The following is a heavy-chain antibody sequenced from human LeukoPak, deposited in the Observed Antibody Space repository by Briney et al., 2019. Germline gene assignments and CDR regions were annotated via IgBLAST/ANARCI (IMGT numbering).Heavy chain of an antibody. V-gene: IGHV3-7*04. CDR2: IKQDGSEK. Sequence: GGSLRLFCAASGFTFSSYWMSWVRQAPGEGLEWVANIKQDGSEKYYVDSVKGRFTISRDNAKNSVYLQMNSLRAEDTAVYYCARETGSILLPDYYGMDVWGQGTTVTVSS. CDR3: ARETGSILLPDYYGMDV. J-gene: IGHJ6*02. D-gene: IGHD3-22*01. CDR1: GFTFSSYW.